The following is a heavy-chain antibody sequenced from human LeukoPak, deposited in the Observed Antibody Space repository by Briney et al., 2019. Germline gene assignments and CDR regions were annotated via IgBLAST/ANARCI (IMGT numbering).Heavy chain of an antibody. J-gene: IGHJ4*02. D-gene: IGHD6-13*01. V-gene: IGHV3-30*02. CDR3: AKDGGGGIAAAGG. CDR1: GFTFSTYG. Sequence: GRSLRLSCAASGFTFSTYGMHWVRQAPGKGLEWVSFIRYDGNNKYYADSVKGRFTISRDNSKNTLYLQMNSLRAGDTAVYYCAKDGGGGIAAAGGWGQGTLVTVSS. CDR2: IRYDGNNK.